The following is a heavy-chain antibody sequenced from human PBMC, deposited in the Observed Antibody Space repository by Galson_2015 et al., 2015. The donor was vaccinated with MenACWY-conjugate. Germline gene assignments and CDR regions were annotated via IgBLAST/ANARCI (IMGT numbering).Heavy chain of an antibody. D-gene: IGHD3-10*01. CDR1: AFSVGSNY. Sequence: SLRLSCATSAFSVGSNYMSWVRQAPGKGLEWVSIIYSGGDTYHADSVKGRFTISRDNSKNTLYLQMNSLRAGDTAVYYCAQGAGSRWFDPWGQGTLVIVSS. V-gene: IGHV3-53*01. CDR3: AQGAGSRWFDP. J-gene: IGHJ5*02. CDR2: IYSGGDT.